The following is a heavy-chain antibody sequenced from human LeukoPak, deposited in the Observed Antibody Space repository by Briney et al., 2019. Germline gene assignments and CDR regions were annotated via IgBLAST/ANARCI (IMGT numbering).Heavy chain of an antibody. CDR2: INHSGST. Sequence: SETLSLTRAVYGGXFSGYYCSWIRQPPGKGLEWIGEINHSGSTNYNPSLKSRVTISVDTSKNQFSLNLNSVTAADTAVYYCARYNSLNAFDIWGQGTTVTVSS. V-gene: IGHV4-34*01. J-gene: IGHJ3*02. CDR1: GGXFSGYY. D-gene: IGHD1-14*01. CDR3: ARYNSLNAFDI.